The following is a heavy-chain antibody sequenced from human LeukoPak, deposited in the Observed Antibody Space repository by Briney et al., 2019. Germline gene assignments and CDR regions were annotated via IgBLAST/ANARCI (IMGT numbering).Heavy chain of an antibody. J-gene: IGHJ6*02. CDR3: ARLSRIIRSYYGMDV. CDR2: IYYNGTT. V-gene: IGHV4-39*01. Sequence: SETLSLTCSVSGGSFSSSSYYWGWIRQPPGKGLEWIGSIYYNGTTHYNPSLKSRVTISGDTSKNQFSLKLSSVAAADTAVYYCARLSRIIRSYYGMDVWGQGTTVTVSS. CDR1: GGSFSSSSYY. D-gene: IGHD3-3*01.